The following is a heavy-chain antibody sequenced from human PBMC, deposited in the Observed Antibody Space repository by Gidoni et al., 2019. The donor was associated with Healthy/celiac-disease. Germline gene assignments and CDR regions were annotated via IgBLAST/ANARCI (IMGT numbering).Heavy chain of an antibody. J-gene: IGHJ6*02. V-gene: IGHV3-66*02. CDR1: GFTVSSNY. D-gene: IGHD3-3*01. Sequence: EVQLVESGGGLVQPGGSLRLSCAASGFTVSSNYMSWVRQAPGKGLEWVSVIYSGGSTYYADSVKGRFTISRDNSKNTLYLQMNSLRAEDTAVYYCARDGPYYDFWSGYYPYGMDVWGQGTTVTVSS. CDR2: IYSGGST. CDR3: ARDGPYYDFWSGYYPYGMDV.